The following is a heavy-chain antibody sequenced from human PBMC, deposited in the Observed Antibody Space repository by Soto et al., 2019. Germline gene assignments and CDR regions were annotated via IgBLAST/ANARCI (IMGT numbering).Heavy chain of an antibody. J-gene: IGHJ4*02. CDR2: IYYSGST. D-gene: IGHD5-12*01. Sequence: PSETLSLTCSVSGGSITSYYWSWIRQPPGKGLEWIGYIYYSGSTNYNPSLKSRVTMSVDTSKNQFSLKLRSVTAADTAVYYCARDRGDGYNWEYWGQGTLVTVSS. V-gene: IGHV4-59*01. CDR3: ARDRGDGYNWEY. CDR1: GGSITSYY.